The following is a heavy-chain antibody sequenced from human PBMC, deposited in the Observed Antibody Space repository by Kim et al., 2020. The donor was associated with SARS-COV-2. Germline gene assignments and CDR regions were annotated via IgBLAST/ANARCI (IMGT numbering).Heavy chain of an antibody. CDR3: ACYGSSGWYDFDY. D-gene: IGHD6-19*01. Sequence: SNPSRKGRVTISVATSKNQFSLKLSSVTAADTAVYYCACYGSSGWYDFDYWGQGTLVTVSS. J-gene: IGHJ4*02. V-gene: IGHV4-59*01.